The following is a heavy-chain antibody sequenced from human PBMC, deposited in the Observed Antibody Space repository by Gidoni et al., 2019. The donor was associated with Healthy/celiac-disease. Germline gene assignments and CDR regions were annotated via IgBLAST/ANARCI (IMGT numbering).Heavy chain of an antibody. Sequence: VKPSQTLSLTCPVSGGSISSGGYYWSWIRQHPGKGLEWIGKIFYRGSTYYNPSLKSRVTISVDRSKNQFSRKLSSVTAADTAVYYGARDKGGFGEWFDYWGQGTLVTVSS. J-gene: IGHJ4*02. D-gene: IGHD3-10*01. CDR1: GGSISSGGYY. CDR2: IFYRGST. V-gene: IGHV4-31*03. CDR3: ARDKGGFGEWFDY.